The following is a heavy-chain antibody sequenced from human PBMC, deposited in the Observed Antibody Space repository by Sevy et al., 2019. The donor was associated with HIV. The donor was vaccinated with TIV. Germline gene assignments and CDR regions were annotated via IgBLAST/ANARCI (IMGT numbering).Heavy chain of an antibody. J-gene: IGHJ4*01. CDR2: IKPDGSES. CDR1: GFTLNNFS. V-gene: IGHV3-7*03. D-gene: IGHD3-16*01. Sequence: GGSLRLSCVASGFTLNNFSMAWVRQAPGKGLEWFANIKPDGSESNHVGSVKGRFTISRDNAKNSLYLQMNSLTAEDTAVYYCARDVGGGYFDYWGQGALVTVSS. CDR3: ARDVGGGYFDY.